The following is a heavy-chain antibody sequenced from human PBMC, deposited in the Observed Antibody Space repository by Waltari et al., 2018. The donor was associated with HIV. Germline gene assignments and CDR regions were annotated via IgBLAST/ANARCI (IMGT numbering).Heavy chain of an antibody. CDR2: INPDSGGT. V-gene: IGHV1-2*02. CDR1: GYTFTGYH. CDR3: AREEVRKTYRWGMITFASPSSGMDV. J-gene: IGHJ6*02. Sequence: QVQLVQSGAEVKKPGASVKVSCKASGYTFTGYHIHWVRQAPGQGLEWMGWINPDSGGTNYAQRFQGRVTMTRDTSLSTTYIELSSLRSDDTAVYYCAREEVRKTYRWGMITFASPSSGMDVWGQG. D-gene: IGHD3-16*01.